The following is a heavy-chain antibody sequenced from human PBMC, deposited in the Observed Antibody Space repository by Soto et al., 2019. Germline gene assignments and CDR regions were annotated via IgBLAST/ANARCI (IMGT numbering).Heavy chain of an antibody. CDR2: IIPIFGTA. Sequence: ASVKVSCKASGGTFSSYAISWVRQAPGQGLEWMGGIIPIFGTANYAQKFQGRVTITADKSTSTAYMELSSLRSEDTAVYYCARDEIAVAGRDYWGQGTLVTVS. J-gene: IGHJ4*02. D-gene: IGHD6-19*01. V-gene: IGHV1-69*06. CDR1: GGTFSSYA. CDR3: ARDEIAVAGRDY.